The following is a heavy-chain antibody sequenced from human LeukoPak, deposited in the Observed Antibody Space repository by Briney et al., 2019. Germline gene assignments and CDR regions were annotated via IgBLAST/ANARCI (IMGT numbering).Heavy chain of an antibody. Sequence: GGSLRLSCAASGFTVSSNYMSWVRQAPGEGLEWVSVIYSAGGASNAASVKGRFTISRDNSKNTVYLQMKSLRAEDTAVYYCARNGGYGDYVIGWGQGTLVTVSS. V-gene: IGHV3-66*02. CDR3: ARNGGYGDYVIG. CDR2: IYSAGGA. D-gene: IGHD4-17*01. J-gene: IGHJ4*02. CDR1: GFTVSSNY.